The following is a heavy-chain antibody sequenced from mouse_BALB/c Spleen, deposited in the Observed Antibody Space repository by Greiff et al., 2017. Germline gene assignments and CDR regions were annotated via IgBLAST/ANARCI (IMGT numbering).Heavy chain of an antibody. J-gene: IGHJ4*01. V-gene: IGHV5-6-3*01. Sequence: EVKLMESGGGLVQPGGSLKLSCAASGFTFSSYGMSWVRQTPDKRLELVATINSNGGSTYYPDSVKGRITISRDNAKNTLYLQMSSLKSEDTAMYYCARGEGGFYAMDYWGQGTSVTVSS. CDR2: INSNGGST. CDR1: GFTFSSYG. CDR3: ARGEGGFYAMDY.